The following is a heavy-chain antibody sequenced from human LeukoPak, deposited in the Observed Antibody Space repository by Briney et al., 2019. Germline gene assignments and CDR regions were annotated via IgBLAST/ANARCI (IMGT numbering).Heavy chain of an antibody. CDR2: IYSGGST. Sequence: PGGSLRLSCAASGFTLSSNYMSWVRQAPGKGLEWVAIIYSGGSTYYADSVKGRFTISRDNSKNTLYLQMNSLRVEDTAVYHCASAQWLATFDYWGQGTLVTVSS. J-gene: IGHJ4*02. CDR3: ASAQWLATFDY. D-gene: IGHD6-19*01. CDR1: GFTLSSNY. V-gene: IGHV3-53*01.